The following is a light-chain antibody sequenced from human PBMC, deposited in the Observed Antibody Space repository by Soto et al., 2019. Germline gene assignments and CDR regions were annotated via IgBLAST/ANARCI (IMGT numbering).Light chain of an antibody. J-gene: IGKJ1*01. V-gene: IGKV3-20*01. CDR3: QQYGSSIS. Sequence: EIVLTQSPGTLSLSPGEIATLSCRASQSVSSTYLAWYQQKPGQAPRLLIYGVSIRATGIPDRFGGSGSGTDFSLTISRLEPEDFAVDYWQQYGSSISFGQGTKVEIK. CDR2: GVS. CDR1: QSVSSTY.